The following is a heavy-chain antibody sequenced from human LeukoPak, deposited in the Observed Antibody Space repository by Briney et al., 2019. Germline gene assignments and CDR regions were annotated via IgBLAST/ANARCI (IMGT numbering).Heavy chain of an antibody. CDR2: ISGSGGST. J-gene: IGHJ4*02. CDR3: AKDPYDYYDSSGYYYEPYFDY. D-gene: IGHD3-22*01. V-gene: IGHV3-23*01. Sequence: GGSLRLSCTASGFTFSSYAMTWVRQAPGKGLEWVSGISGSGGSTYYADSVKGRFTISRDNSKKTLYMKMNRLRAEDTAVYYCAKDPYDYYDSSGYYYEPYFDYWGQGTLVTVSS. CDR1: GFTFSSYA.